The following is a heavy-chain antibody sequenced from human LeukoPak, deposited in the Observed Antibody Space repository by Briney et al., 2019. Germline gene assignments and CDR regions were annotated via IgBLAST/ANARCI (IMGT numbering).Heavy chain of an antibody. Sequence: ASVKVSCKASGYTFTREDISCVRQAPGQGLEWMGWMNPGTGNSVYGQKFQGRVTMTTDTSTSTAYLEVRSLTSGDTAVYYCTRLVGSGWYYFDYRGQGTLVTVSS. D-gene: IGHD6-19*01. V-gene: IGHV1-8*01. CDR2: MNPGTGNS. J-gene: IGHJ4*02. CDR1: GYTFTRED. CDR3: TRLVGSGWYYFDY.